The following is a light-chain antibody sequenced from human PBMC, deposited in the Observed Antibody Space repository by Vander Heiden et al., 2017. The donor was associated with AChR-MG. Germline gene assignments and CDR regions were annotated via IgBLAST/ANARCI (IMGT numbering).Light chain of an antibody. CDR1: SSNIGSNT. J-gene: IGLJ1*01. CDR3: AAWDDSLNGYV. Sequence: QSPLTQPPSASGPPGQRVTISCSGSSSNIGSNTVDWYQQLPGTAPKLLMYSNNQRPSGVPDRFSGSKSGTSASLAISGLQSEDEADYYCAAWDDSLNGYVFGTGTKVTVL. V-gene: IGLV1-44*01. CDR2: SNN.